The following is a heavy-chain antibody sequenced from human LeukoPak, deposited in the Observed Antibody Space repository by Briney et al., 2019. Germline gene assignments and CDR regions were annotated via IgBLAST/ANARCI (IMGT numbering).Heavy chain of an antibody. J-gene: IGHJ2*01. CDR2: TYYSGSN. CDR1: GFSISSYY. Sequence: PSETLSFNCTGSGFSISSYYWSWHRPPPGKGLEWFGYTYYSGSNNYNPPLKSRVTISVDTSKNQFSLKLSSVTAADTAVYYCARGGVVTAMGTRYWYFDLWGRGTLVTVSS. V-gene: IGHV4-59*01. D-gene: IGHD2-21*02. CDR3: ARGGVVTAMGTRYWYFDL.